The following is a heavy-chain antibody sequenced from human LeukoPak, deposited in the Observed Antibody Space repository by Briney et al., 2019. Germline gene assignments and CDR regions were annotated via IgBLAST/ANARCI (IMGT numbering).Heavy chain of an antibody. CDR2: MNPNSGNT. CDR1: GYTFTIYD. Sequence: GASGKVSCKASGYTFTIYDINWVRQATGQGREGRGWMNPNSGNTAYAQKCQGRVTMTRKTSISTAYMELSNLRSEDTAVYYCAREPIVGATRYWFDPWGKGTLVTVSS. J-gene: IGHJ5*02. CDR3: AREPIVGATRYWFDP. V-gene: IGHV1-8*01. D-gene: IGHD1-26*01.